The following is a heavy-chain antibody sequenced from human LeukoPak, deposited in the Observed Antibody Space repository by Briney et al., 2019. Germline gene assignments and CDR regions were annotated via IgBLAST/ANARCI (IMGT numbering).Heavy chain of an antibody. J-gene: IGHJ5*02. CDR1: GFTLTSYS. D-gene: IGHD2-21*01. CDR3: ATLYIVVLSTSEWFDP. CDR2: ISHDGSKK. Sequence: GWSLRLSCVASGFTLTSYSIHWVRQPPGKGLEWLGVISHDGSKKYYSDSVKGRFTISRDNSKDTVYLQMNSLGPEDTATYYCATLYIVVLSTSEWFDPWGQGTLVTVSS. V-gene: IGHV3-30-3*01.